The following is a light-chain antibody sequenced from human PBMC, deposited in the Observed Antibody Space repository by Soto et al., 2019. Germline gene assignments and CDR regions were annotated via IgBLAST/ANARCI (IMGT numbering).Light chain of an antibody. CDR2: DVT. CDR1: SSDVGGYNY. V-gene: IGLV2-14*01. Sequence: SVLTQPASVSGSPGQSITISCTGTSSDVGGYNYVSWYQQYPGKAPKLMIYDVTNRPSGVSNRLSGSKSGNTASLTISGLQAEDEADYYCGSYRISTAVFGTGTKVPS. J-gene: IGLJ1*01. CDR3: GSYRISTAV.